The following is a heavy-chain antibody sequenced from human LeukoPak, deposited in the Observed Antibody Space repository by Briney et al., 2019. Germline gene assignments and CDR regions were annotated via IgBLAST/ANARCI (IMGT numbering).Heavy chain of an antibody. Sequence: GGSLRLSCAGPGFNFNNYAMHWVRQAPGKGLEWLSGISWNSGTRGYADSVKGRFTISRDHAKNSLYLQMNSLRPDDTAFYYCAKATGDWYFDLWGRGTLVTVSS. CDR3: AKATGDWYFDL. J-gene: IGHJ2*01. D-gene: IGHD7-27*01. CDR2: ISWNSGTR. CDR1: GFNFNNYA. V-gene: IGHV3-9*01.